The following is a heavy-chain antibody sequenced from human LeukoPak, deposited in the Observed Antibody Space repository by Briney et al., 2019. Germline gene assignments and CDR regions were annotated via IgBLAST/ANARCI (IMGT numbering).Heavy chain of an antibody. V-gene: IGHV4-4*09. CDR1: GGFISSYY. CDR2: IYTSGST. J-gene: IGHJ4*02. Sequence: SETLSLTCTVSGGFISSYYWSWIRQPPGKGLEWIGYIYTSGSTNYNPSLKSRVTISVDTSKNQFSLKLSSVTAADTAVYYCARMTTADLPDYWGQGTLVTVSS. D-gene: IGHD4-17*01. CDR3: ARMTTADLPDY.